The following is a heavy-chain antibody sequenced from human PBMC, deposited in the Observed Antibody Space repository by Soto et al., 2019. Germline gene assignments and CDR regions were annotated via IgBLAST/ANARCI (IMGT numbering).Heavy chain of an antibody. CDR2: IYYSGST. D-gene: IGHD3-10*01. J-gene: IGHJ4*02. CDR3: ARDRPHYGSGSYTVESLDY. CDR1: GGSINSGGYY. V-gene: IGHV4-31*03. Sequence: QVQLQESGPGLVKPSQTLSLTCTVSGGSINSGGYYWSWIRQRPGKGLEWIGYIYYSGSTYYNPSLKSRVTISVDTSKTQFSMKLSSVTAADTAVYYCARDRPHYGSGSYTVESLDYWGQGTLVTVSS.